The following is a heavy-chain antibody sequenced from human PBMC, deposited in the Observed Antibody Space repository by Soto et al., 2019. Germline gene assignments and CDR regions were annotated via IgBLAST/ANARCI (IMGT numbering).Heavy chain of an antibody. CDR1: GGTFSSYA. J-gene: IGHJ6*02. V-gene: IGHV1-69*06. CDR2: IIPIFGTA. Sequence: QVQLVQSGAEVKKPGSSVKVSCKASGGTFSSYAISWVRQAPGQGLEWMGGIIPIFGTANYAQKFQGRVTITADKSTSTAYMELSSLRSEDTAVYYYARDHLREYSSSNYYYGMDGWGQGTTVTVSS. D-gene: IGHD6-6*01. CDR3: ARDHLREYSSSNYYYGMDG.